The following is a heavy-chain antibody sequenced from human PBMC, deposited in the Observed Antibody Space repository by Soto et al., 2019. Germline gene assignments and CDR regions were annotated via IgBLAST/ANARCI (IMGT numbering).Heavy chain of an antibody. J-gene: IGHJ5*02. Sequence: SVKVSCKASGYTFTDYYIHWVLQAPGQGLEWMGWINPKSGNTKYEQKFQARVTMTRDTSISTAYMEVSRLTSDDTAVYYCAKDPQSSYNWFDPWGQGTLVTVSS. CDR1: GYTFTDYY. D-gene: IGHD2-15*01. CDR2: INPKSGNT. CDR3: AKDPQSSYNWFDP. V-gene: IGHV1-2*02.